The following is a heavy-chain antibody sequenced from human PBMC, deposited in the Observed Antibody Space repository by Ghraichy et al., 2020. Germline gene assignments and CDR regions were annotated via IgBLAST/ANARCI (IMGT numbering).Heavy chain of an antibody. CDR1: GFTFSSYA. J-gene: IGHJ3*02. D-gene: IGHD6-13*01. V-gene: IGHV3-23*01. CDR3: AKVIRSWEPDPDAFDI. Sequence: GGSLRLSCAASGFTFSSYAMSWVRQAPGKGLEWVSAISGSGGSTYYADSVKGRFTISRDNSKNTLYLQMNSLRAEDTAVYYCAKVIRSWEPDPDAFDIWGQGTMVTVSS. CDR2: ISGSGGST.